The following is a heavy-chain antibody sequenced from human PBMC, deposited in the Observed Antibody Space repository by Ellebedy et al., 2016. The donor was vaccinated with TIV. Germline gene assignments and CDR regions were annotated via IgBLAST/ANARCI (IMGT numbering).Heavy chain of an antibody. CDR3: ARGYQFRNWLDP. CDR2: IWYDGSYK. Sequence: GESLKISCAASGFTFSSYGMHWVRQAPGKGLEWVAVIWYDGSYKYYGDSVKGRFTIFRDNSKNTLYLQMNSLRVDDTAVYYCARGYQFRNWLDPWGQGTLVTVSS. J-gene: IGHJ5*02. V-gene: IGHV3-33*01. CDR1: GFTFSSYG. D-gene: IGHD2-2*01.